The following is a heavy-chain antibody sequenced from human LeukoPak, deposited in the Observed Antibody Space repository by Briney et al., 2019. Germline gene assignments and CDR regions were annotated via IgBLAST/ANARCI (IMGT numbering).Heavy chain of an antibody. D-gene: IGHD2-2*03. CDR1: GYTLTSYG. CDR3: ARDGYCSSTSCYLRYYYGMDV. Sequence: GASVKVSCKASGYTLTSYGISWVRQAPGQGLEWMGWTSAYNGNTNYAQKLQGRVTMTTDTSTSTAYMELRSLRSDDTAVYYCARDGYCSSTSCYLRYYYGMDVWGQGTTVTVSS. CDR2: TSAYNGNT. V-gene: IGHV1-18*01. J-gene: IGHJ6*02.